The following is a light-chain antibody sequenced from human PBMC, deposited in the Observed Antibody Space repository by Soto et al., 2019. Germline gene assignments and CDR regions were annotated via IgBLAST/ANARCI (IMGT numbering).Light chain of an antibody. Sequence: EIVLTQSPGTLSLSPGERATLSCRASQTVSGTSLAWYQQKPGQAPRLLIRGVSSRAPGIPDRFSGSGSGTDFTLTISRLEPEDSAVYSCQQYGSSFTFGGGTKVDIK. J-gene: IGKJ4*01. CDR2: GVS. V-gene: IGKV3-20*01. CDR1: QTVSGTS. CDR3: QQYGSSFT.